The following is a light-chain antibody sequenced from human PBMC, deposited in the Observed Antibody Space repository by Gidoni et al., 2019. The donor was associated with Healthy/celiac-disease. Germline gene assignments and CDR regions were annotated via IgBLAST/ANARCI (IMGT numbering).Light chain of an antibody. Sequence: IVLTHSPATLSLSPGETATLSCRASQSVSSYLAWYQQKTGQAPRLLIYDAANRATGIPARFSGSGSGTDFTLTISSIEPEEFAVYYCQQRSNWPPGLTFGGGTKVEIK. J-gene: IGKJ4*01. CDR3: QQRSNWPPGLT. V-gene: IGKV3-11*01. CDR2: DAA. CDR1: QSVSSY.